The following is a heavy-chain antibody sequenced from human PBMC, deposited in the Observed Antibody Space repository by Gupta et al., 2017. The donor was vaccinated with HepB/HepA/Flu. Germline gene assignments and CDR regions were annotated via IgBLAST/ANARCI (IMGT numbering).Heavy chain of an antibody. CDR3: VRHLSGVAVTPGAVAY. CDR1: GASISRHSYY. CDR2: IFYNGRT. J-gene: IGHJ4*02. V-gene: IGHV4-39*01. Sequence: QLQLQESGPGLVKPSETLALTCTVSGASISRHSYYWGWIRQSPQKGLEWMGSIFYNGRTYNSPSLKSRVTMSVDTSKNQFSLELRSVTAADTAVYYCVRHLSGVAVTPGAVAYWGPGIVVTVSS. D-gene: IGHD4-11*01.